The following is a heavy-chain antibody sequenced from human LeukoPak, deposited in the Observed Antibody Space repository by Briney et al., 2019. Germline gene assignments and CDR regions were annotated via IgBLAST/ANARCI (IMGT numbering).Heavy chain of an antibody. V-gene: IGHV1-18*01. J-gene: IGHJ3*02. CDR2: ISAYNADT. CDR3: ARGSVSHSGSFLRDAFDI. Sequence: ASVKVSCKASGYTFSSYGISWVRQAPGQGLEWMGWISAYNADTNYAQKLQGRVTMTTDTSTSTAYMELRSLRSDDTAVYYCARGSVSHSGSFLRDAFDIWGQGTMVTVSS. D-gene: IGHD1-26*01. CDR1: GYTFSSYG.